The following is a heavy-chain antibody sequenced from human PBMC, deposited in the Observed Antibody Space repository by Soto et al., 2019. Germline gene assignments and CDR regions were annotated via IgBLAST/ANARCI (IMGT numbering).Heavy chain of an antibody. CDR1: GGSISSYY. Sequence: PSETLSLTCTVSGGSISSYYWSWIRQPPGKGLEWIGYIYYSGSTNYNPSLKSRVTISVDTSKNQFSLKLSSVTAADTAVYYCASAIAAAGSNWFDPWGHGTLVTVSS. V-gene: IGHV4-59*08. CDR2: IYYSGST. J-gene: IGHJ5*02. D-gene: IGHD6-13*01. CDR3: ASAIAAAGSNWFDP.